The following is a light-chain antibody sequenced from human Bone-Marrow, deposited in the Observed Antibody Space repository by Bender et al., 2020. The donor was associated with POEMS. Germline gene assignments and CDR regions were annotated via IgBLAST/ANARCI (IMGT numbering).Light chain of an antibody. J-gene: IGLJ2*01. CDR3: SSYASSRAVV. CDR1: SSDVGAYKY. CDR2: EVN. Sequence: QPALTQPASVSGSPGHSITISCTGTSSDVGAYKYVSWYQQHPGKVPKLMIYEVNNRPSGVSNRFSGSKSGNTASLTISGLQAEDEADYYCSSYASSRAVVFGGGTKLTVL. V-gene: IGLV2-14*01.